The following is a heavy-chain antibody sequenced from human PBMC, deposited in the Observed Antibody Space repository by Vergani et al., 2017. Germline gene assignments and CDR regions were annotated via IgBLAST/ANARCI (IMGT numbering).Heavy chain of an antibody. V-gene: IGHV4-38-2*02. J-gene: IGHJ5*02. CDR1: GYTFTGYY. D-gene: IGHD7-27*01. CDR2: IYYSGST. CDR3: ARLIWGRFDP. Sequence: QVQLVQSGAEVKKPGASVKVSCKASGYTFTGYYMHWVRQAPGQGLEWIGSIYYSGSTYYNPSLKSRVTISVDTSKNQFSLKLSSVTAADTAVYYCARLIWGRFDPWGQGTLVTVSS.